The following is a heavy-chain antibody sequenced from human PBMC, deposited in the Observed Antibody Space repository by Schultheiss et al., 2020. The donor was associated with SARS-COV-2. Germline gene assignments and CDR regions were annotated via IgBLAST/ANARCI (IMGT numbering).Heavy chain of an antibody. CDR2: INSDGSST. J-gene: IGHJ6*03. D-gene: IGHD3-3*01. CDR3: TRQGPNEHDFWSGYYPYYYYYMDV. CDR1: GFTFSNYA. Sequence: ESLKISCAASGFTFSNYAMSWVRQAPGKGLEWVSRINSDGSSTSYADSVKGRFTISRDNAKNTLYLQMNSLRAEDTAVYYCTRQGPNEHDFWSGYYPYYYYYMDVWGKGTTVTVSS. V-gene: IGHV3-74*01.